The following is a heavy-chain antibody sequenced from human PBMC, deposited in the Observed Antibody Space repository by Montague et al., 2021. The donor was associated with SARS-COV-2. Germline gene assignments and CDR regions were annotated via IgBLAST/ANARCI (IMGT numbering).Heavy chain of an antibody. Sequence: SLRLSCAASGFTLDDYAMHWVRQAPGKGLECVCVINWDGGSTYYVDSVKGRFTIPRDNSKKSLYLQMNSLRAEDTALYYCAKGSSTVTTLDAFDIWGQGTMVTVSS. CDR2: INWDGGST. J-gene: IGHJ3*02. D-gene: IGHD4-17*01. CDR3: AKGSSTVTTLDAFDI. V-gene: IGHV3-43D*03. CDR1: GFTLDDYA.